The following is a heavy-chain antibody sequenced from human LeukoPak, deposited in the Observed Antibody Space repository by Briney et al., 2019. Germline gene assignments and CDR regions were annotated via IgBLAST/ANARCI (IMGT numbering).Heavy chain of an antibody. CDR3: ARAEHYSGSGSYYNDPDY. CDR2: ISNDGNNK. V-gene: IGHV3-30-3*01. Sequence: PGGSLRLSCAASQFTFGSNALHWVRQAPGKGLEWVAVISNDGNNKYYADSVKGRFTISRDNSKNTLYLQMNSLRAEDTAVYYCARAEHYSGSGSYYNDPDYWGQGTLVTVSS. CDR1: QFTFGSNA. J-gene: IGHJ4*02. D-gene: IGHD3-10*01.